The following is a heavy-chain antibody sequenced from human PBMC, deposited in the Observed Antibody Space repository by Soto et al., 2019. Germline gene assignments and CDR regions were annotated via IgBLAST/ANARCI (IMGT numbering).Heavy chain of an antibody. J-gene: IGHJ1*01. V-gene: IGHV1-18*01. CDR2: ISGKNGAT. Sequence: ASVKVSCKASGGTFSSYAISWVRQAPGQGLEWMGGISGKNGATNFAQKFQGRVTLTADTSTGTFSMEMRSLRSDDTAIYYCARDLGVDMVATSSGAVAGSRDYWGQGTLVTVSS. CDR3: ARDLGVDMVATSSGAVAGSRDY. CDR1: GGTFSSYA. D-gene: IGHD5-12*01.